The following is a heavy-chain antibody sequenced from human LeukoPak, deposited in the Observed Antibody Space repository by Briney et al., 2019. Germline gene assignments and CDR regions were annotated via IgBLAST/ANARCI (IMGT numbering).Heavy chain of an antibody. J-gene: IGHJ4*02. CDR3: ARGAAVIDY. Sequence: SETLSLTCAVYGGSFSGYYWSWIRQPPGKGLEWIGEINHSGSTNYNPSLKSRVTISVDTSKNQFSLKLSSVSAADTAVYYCARGAAVIDYWGQGTLVTVSS. CDR2: INHSGST. CDR1: GGSFSGYY. V-gene: IGHV4-34*01. D-gene: IGHD6-13*01.